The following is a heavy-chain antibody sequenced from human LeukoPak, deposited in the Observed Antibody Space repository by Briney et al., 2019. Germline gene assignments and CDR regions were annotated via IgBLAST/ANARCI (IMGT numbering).Heavy chain of an antibody. D-gene: IGHD3-10*01. V-gene: IGHV3-30-3*01. J-gene: IGHJ4*02. CDR3: AKAPGPYGSGSYFDY. CDR1: GFTFSSYT. CDR2: ITHDGSQQ. Sequence: GGSLRLPCAAYGFTFSSYTTHWVRQAPGKGLEWVALITHDGSQQYYADSVMGRFTISRDSSKITLYLQMNGLGAEDTAVYYCAKAPGPYGSGSYFDYWGQGTLVTVSS.